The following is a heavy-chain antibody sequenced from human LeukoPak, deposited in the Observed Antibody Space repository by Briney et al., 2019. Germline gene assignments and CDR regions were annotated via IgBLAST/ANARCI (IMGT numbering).Heavy chain of an antibody. D-gene: IGHD3-22*01. V-gene: IGHV3-21*01. CDR1: GFTVSSNS. J-gene: IGHJ3*02. Sequence: GGSLRLSCTVSGFTVSSNSMSWVRQAPGKGLEWVSSISSSSSYIYYADSVKGRFTISRDNAKNSLYLQMNSLRAEDTAVYYCASPLRYDSSGYPLHAFDIWGQGTMVTVSS. CDR2: ISSSSSYI. CDR3: ASPLRYDSSGYPLHAFDI.